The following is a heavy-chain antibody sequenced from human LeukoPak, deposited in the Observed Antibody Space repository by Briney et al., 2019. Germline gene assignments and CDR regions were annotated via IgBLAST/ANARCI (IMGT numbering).Heavy chain of an antibody. CDR3: ARRSVNFWSGYFDY. CDR2: INPNSGGT. V-gene: IGHV1-2*02. J-gene: IGHJ4*02. D-gene: IGHD3-3*01. Sequence: ASVKVSCKASGYTFTGYYMHWVRQAPGQGLEWMGWINPNSGGTNYAQKFQGRVTMTRDTSISTAYMELSRLRSDDTAVYYCARRSVNFWSGYFDYWGQGTLVTVSS. CDR1: GYTFTGYY.